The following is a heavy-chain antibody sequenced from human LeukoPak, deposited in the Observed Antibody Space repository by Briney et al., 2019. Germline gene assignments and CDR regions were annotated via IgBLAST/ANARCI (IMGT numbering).Heavy chain of an antibody. J-gene: IGHJ4*02. CDR3: VRGYSSGAHFDC. CDR2: ISDSGGSI. Sequence: HPGGSLRLSCEASGFTFNRFEMNWVGQAPGKGLEWVSYISDSGGSISYADSVKGRFTASRDNAKNSMYLQMNSLRVEDTAVYFCVRGYSSGAHFDCWGQGALVIVSS. V-gene: IGHV3-48*03. CDR1: GFTFNRFE. D-gene: IGHD5-18*01.